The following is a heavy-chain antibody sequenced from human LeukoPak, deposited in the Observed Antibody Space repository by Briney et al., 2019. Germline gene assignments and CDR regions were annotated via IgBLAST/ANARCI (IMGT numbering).Heavy chain of an antibody. Sequence: GGSLRLSCAVSGFTLSDYWMSWVRQAPGKGLEWVAVIWYDGSNKYYADSVKGRFTISRDNSKNTLYLQMNSLRAEDTAVYYCARAFVAAAGPPPYYYYYYMDVWGKGTTVTVSS. CDR1: GFTLSDYW. CDR2: IWYDGSNK. V-gene: IGHV3-33*08. CDR3: ARAFVAAAGPPPYYYYYYMDV. D-gene: IGHD6-13*01. J-gene: IGHJ6*03.